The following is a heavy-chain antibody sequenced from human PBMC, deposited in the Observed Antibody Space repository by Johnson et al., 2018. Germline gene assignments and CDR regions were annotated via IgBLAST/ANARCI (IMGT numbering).Heavy chain of an antibody. CDR2: ISWNSGSI. V-gene: IGHV3-9*01. Sequence: VQLVQSGGGVVQPGRSLRLSCAASGFTFDDYAMHWVRQAPGKGLEWVSGISWNSGSIGYADSVKGRFTISRDNAKNSLYLQMNSLRAEDTALYYCAKDRPYYYGMDVWGQGTTVTVSS. CDR3: AKDRPYYYGMDV. J-gene: IGHJ6*02. CDR1: GFTFDDYA. D-gene: IGHD6-6*01.